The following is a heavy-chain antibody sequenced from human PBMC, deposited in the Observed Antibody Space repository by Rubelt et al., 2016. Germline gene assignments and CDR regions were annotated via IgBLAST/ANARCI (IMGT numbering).Heavy chain of an antibody. CDR1: GGTFSSYA. CDR3: ARDPRSYHAFDI. V-gene: IGHV1-69*04. CDR2: IIPLLGRA. J-gene: IGHJ3*02. D-gene: IGHD1-26*01. Sequence: QVQLVQSGAEVKKPGSSVKVSCKASGGTFSSYAISWVRQAPGQGLEWMGRIIPLLGRANYAQNFQGRVTITADKSTSTAYMELSSLRSEDTAVYYCARDPRSYHAFDIWGQGRMVTVSS.